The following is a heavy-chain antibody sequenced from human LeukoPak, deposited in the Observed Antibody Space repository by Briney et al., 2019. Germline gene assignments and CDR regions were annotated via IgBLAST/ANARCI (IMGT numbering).Heavy chain of an antibody. V-gene: IGHV3-21*01. D-gene: IGHD2-2*01. CDR3: ARDFQCCSSTSCYDLRDFDY. Sequence: GGSLRLSCAASGFTFSSYSMNWVRQAPGKGLEWVSSISSSSSYIYYADSVKGRFTISRDNAKNSLYLQMNSLRAEDTAVYYCARDFQCCSSTSCYDLRDFDYWGQGTLVTVSS. CDR1: GFTFSSYS. CDR2: ISSSSSYI. J-gene: IGHJ4*02.